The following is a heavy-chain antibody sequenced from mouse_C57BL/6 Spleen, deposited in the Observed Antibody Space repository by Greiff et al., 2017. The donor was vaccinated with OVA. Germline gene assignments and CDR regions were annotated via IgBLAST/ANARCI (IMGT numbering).Heavy chain of an antibody. CDR3: TRVGYGNYDYAMDY. D-gene: IGHD2-10*02. Sequence: EVQGVESGEGLVKPGGSLKLSCAASGFTFSSYAMSWVRQTPEKRLEWVASISSGGDYIYYADTVKGRFTISRDNARNTLYLQMSSLKSEDTAMYYCTRVGYGNYDYAMDYWGQGTSVTVSS. J-gene: IGHJ4*01. CDR2: ISSGGDYI. CDR1: GFTFSSYA. V-gene: IGHV5-9-1*02.